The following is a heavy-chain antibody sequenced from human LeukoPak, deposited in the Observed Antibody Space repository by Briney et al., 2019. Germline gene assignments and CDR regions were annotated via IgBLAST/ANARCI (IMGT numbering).Heavy chain of an antibody. CDR2: ISAYNGNT. CDR3: ARQFGSYYYDSSGYYGDAFDI. V-gene: IGHV1-18*01. J-gene: IGHJ3*02. Sequence: GASVKVSCKASGYTFTSYGISWVRQAPGQGLEWMGWISAYNGNTNYAQKLQGRVTMTTDTSTSTAYMELRSLRSDDTAVYYCARQFGSYYYDSSGYYGDAFDIWGQGTMVTVSS. CDR1: GYTFTSYG. D-gene: IGHD3-22*01.